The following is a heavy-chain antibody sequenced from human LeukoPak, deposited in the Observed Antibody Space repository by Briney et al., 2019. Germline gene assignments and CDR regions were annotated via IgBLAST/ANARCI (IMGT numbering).Heavy chain of an antibody. CDR3: VKASSSSPQYNWFDA. Sequence: PGGSLRLSCAASGFTFSSSAMSWVRQVQGKGLEWVSGISASGGSINYADSVRGRFTISRDNSKNTLCVQMNSLRDEDTALYYCVKASSSSPQYNWFDAWGQGTLVTVSS. V-gene: IGHV3-23*01. D-gene: IGHD6-6*01. CDR1: GFTFSSSA. J-gene: IGHJ5*02. CDR2: ISASGGSI.